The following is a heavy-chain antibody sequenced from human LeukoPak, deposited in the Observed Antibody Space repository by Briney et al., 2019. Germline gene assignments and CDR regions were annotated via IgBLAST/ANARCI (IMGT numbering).Heavy chain of an antibody. Sequence: SETLSLTCSVSGDSITGHYLTWIRQPPGKGLEWIGEINHSGSTNYNPSLKSRVTISVDTSKNQFSLKLSSVTAADTAVYYCARIDYAGIAAAGTIPGFDPWGQGTLVTVSS. V-gene: IGHV4-34*01. CDR3: ARIDYAGIAAAGTIPGFDP. CDR2: INHSGST. J-gene: IGHJ5*02. D-gene: IGHD6-13*01. CDR1: GDSITGHY.